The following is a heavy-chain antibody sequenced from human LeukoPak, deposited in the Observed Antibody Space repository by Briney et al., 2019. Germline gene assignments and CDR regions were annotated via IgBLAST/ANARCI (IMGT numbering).Heavy chain of an antibody. V-gene: IGHV4-31*03. CDR3: ARDVTSNDNCFDP. CDR1: GASLISGGFY. Sequence: PSETLSLTCTVSGASLISGGFYWSWIRQHPGKGLEWIGYFYHTGKTYYNPSLKSRVTMSMDTSKRQFSLNLTSVTAADTAVYYCARDVTSNDNCFDPWGQGALVTVSS. D-gene: IGHD4/OR15-4a*01. J-gene: IGHJ5*02. CDR2: FYHTGKT.